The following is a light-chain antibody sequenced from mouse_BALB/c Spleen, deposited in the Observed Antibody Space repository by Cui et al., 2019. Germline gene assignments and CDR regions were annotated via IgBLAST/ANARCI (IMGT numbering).Light chain of an antibody. CDR3: LQRDNMPLT. J-gene: IGKJ5*01. Sequence: TTVTPSPAFLSVATGGKVTIRSITSTDVDDDMNSYQQKPGEPAKLLITDGNTLRPGVTSRFSSGSYGREVDFTIVNTLSDEVADYYCLQRDNMPLTFGAGTKLELK. CDR1: TDVDDD. CDR2: DGN. V-gene: IGKV17-127*01.